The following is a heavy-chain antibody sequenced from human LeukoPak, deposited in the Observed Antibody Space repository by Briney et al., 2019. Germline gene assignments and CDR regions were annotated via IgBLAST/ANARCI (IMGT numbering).Heavy chain of an antibody. D-gene: IGHD6-13*01. V-gene: IGHV7-4-1*02. J-gene: IGHJ4*02. CDR3: TTDSSSWSPLVSANY. CDR2: INTNTGNP. CDR1: GYTFTSYA. Sequence: GASVKVSCKASGYTFTSYAMNWVRQAPGQGLEWMGWINTNTGNPTYAQGFTGRFVFSLDTSVSTAYLQISSLKAEDTAVYYCTTDSSSWSPLVSANYWGQGTLVTVSS.